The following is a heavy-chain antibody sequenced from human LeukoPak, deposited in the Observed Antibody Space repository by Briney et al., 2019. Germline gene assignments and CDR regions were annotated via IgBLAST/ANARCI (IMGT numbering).Heavy chain of an antibody. Sequence: GGSLRLSCAASGFTVSSNYMSWVRQAPGKGLEWVSVIYSGGSTHYADSVKGRFTISRDNSKNTLYLQMNSLRAEDTAVYYCARDSFGYSYGYYDYWGQGTLVTVSS. J-gene: IGHJ4*02. D-gene: IGHD5-18*01. V-gene: IGHV3-53*01. CDR2: IYSGGST. CDR1: GFTVSSNY. CDR3: ARDSFGYSYGYYDY.